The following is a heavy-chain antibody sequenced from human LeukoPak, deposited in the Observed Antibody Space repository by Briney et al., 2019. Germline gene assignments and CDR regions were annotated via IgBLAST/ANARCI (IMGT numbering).Heavy chain of an antibody. CDR3: ARETTVVTPGRSDVFDI. CDR2: VSYSGST. V-gene: IGHV4-59*01. D-gene: IGHD4-23*01. Sequence: SETLSLTCTVSGDSISSSFWGWNRQPPGKGLEWIGYVSYSGSTSYNPSLKSRVTISVDTSKNQFSLKLSSVIAADTAVYYCARETTVVTPGRSDVFDIWGQGTMVTVSS. J-gene: IGHJ3*02. CDR1: GDSISSSF.